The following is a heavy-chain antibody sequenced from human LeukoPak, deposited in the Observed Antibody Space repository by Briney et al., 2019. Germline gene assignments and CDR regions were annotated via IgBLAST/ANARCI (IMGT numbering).Heavy chain of an antibody. D-gene: IGHD2-8*01. J-gene: IGHJ4*02. V-gene: IGHV1-2*02. CDR3: STEDKYCTSATCVDY. Sequence: ASVKVSCKTSGYAFSDYSMHWVRQVPGQGLEWMGWINPNSGATNYAQKFQGGVTMTRDTSVSTAYLELTRLTSDDAAVYYCSTEDKYCTSATCVDYWGQGTLVTVSS. CDR1: GYAFSDYS. CDR2: INPNSGAT.